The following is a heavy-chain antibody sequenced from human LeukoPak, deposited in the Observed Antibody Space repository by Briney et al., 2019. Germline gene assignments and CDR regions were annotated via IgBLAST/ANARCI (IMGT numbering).Heavy chain of an antibody. J-gene: IGHJ4*02. CDR2: INGDNGNT. D-gene: IGHD6-19*01. CDR3: ARGGPNSGGWTLDH. Sequence: ASVKVSCKTSGYTFRSYAMHWVRQAPGQRLEWMGCINGDNGNTQYSQKFQGRVTFTRDTSASTAYMELSSLTSEDMAVFYCARGGPNSGGWTLDHWGQGTLVSVSS. V-gene: IGHV1-3*03. CDR1: GYTFRSYA.